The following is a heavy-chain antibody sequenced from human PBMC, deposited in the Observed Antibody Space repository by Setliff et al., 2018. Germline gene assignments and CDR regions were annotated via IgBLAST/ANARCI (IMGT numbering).Heavy chain of an antibody. CDR1: GYTFTAYY. CDR2: IHPNTGST. CDR3: AKQGYSDSLYAFDV. V-gene: IGHV1-2*06. D-gene: IGHD3-16*02. J-gene: IGHJ3*01. Sequence: ASVKVSCKTSGYTFTAYYIYWVRQAPGHGLELMGRIHPNTGSTNYLQDFQGRVTITRDTSIYTVYMELTGLTSGDTAVYYCAKQGYSDSLYAFDVWGQGTVVTFSS.